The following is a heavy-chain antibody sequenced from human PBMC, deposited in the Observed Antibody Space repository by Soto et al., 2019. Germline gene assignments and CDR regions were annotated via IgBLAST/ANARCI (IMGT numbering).Heavy chain of an antibody. CDR3: GSGMDDAFDF. D-gene: IGHD6-13*01. V-gene: IGHV3-33*01. CDR1: GFTFSDYG. J-gene: IGHJ3*01. CDR2: IWSDGSNK. Sequence: PGGSLRLSCAAAGFTFSDYGMHWVRQAPGKGLEWVAVIWSDGSNKYYADSVKGRFTISRDNSKNTLYLQMNSLRAEDTAVYYCGSGMDDAFDFWGQGTMVTVSS.